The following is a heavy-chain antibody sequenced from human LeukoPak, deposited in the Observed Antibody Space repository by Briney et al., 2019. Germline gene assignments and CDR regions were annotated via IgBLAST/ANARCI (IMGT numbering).Heavy chain of an antibody. Sequence: SETLSLTCTVPGGSISGFSWSSIRQPPGKGLEWIGYMYYSGSTNYNPFFKGRVTISADMSKTHFSLKLSSVTAADTAVYYCARKSDYEDLSWFGPWGQGTLVTVSS. J-gene: IGHJ5*02. CDR3: ARKSDYEDLSWFGP. CDR2: MYYSGST. V-gene: IGHV4-59*08. D-gene: IGHD5-12*01. CDR1: GGSISGFS.